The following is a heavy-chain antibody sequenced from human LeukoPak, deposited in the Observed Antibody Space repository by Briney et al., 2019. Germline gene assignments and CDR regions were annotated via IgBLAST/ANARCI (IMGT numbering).Heavy chain of an antibody. J-gene: IGHJ4*02. V-gene: IGHV4-30-4*08. CDR1: GGSISSGDYC. D-gene: IGHD6-19*01. CDR3: ARSAHSSGWYDY. CDR2: MSNSGST. Sequence: SETLSLTCTVSGGSISSGDYCWHWIRQPPGESLEWIGYMSNSGSTYYNPSLKSRVTVSVDTSKNQFSLRLSSVTAADTAVYYCARSAHSSGWYDYWGQGTLVTVSS.